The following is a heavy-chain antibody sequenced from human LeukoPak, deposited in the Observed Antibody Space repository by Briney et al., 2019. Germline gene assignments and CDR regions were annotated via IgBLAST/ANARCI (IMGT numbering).Heavy chain of an antibody. CDR2: INPNSGGT. J-gene: IGHJ4*02. D-gene: IGHD5-18*01. V-gene: IGHV1-2*06. Sequence: ASVKVSCKASVYTFTGYYMHWVRQAPGQGLEWMGRINPNSGGTNYAQKFQGRVTMTRDTSISTAYMELSRLRSDDTAVYYCARPFTYTAMVTREYWGQGTLVTVSS. CDR1: VYTFTGYY. CDR3: ARPFTYTAMVTREY.